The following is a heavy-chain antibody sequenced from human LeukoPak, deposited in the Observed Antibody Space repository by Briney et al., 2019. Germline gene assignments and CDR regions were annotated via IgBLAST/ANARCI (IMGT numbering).Heavy chain of an antibody. V-gene: IGHV3-11*01. Sequence: GGSLRLSCAASGFTFSDYHMSWIRQAPGKGLEWVSYITSGGSTVYYADSLKGRFTISRDNARNPLYLQMNSLRAEDTAVYYCARKPGAFDIWGQGTMVTVSS. J-gene: IGHJ3*02. CDR3: ARKPGAFDI. CDR1: GFTFSDYH. CDR2: ITSGGSTV.